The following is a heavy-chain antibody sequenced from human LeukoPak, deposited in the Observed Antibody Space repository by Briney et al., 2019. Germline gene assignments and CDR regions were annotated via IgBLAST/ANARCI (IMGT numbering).Heavy chain of an antibody. J-gene: IGHJ6*02. D-gene: IGHD2-2*01. CDR3: ARDRDTTRFYARYGMDV. V-gene: IGHV3-74*01. CDR2: INDHGSET. Sequence: GGSLRLSCAASGFTFGYYWMHWVRQAPGKGLVWVSRINDHGSETNYADSVEGRFTVFRDNAKNTLYLQMNSLRVEDTAVYYCARDRDTTRFYARYGMDVWGQGTTVTVSS. CDR1: GFTFGYYW.